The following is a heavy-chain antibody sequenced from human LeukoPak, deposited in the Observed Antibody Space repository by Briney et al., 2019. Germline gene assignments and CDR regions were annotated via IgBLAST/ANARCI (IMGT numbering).Heavy chain of an antibody. D-gene: IGHD3-22*01. V-gene: IGHV3-30*18. CDR1: GFTFSSYG. CDR3: AKDPDSSGSTYYFDY. J-gene: IGHJ4*02. Sequence: PGGSLRLSCAASGFTFSSYGMHWVRQAPGKGLEWVAVISYDGSNKYYADSVKGRFTISRDNSKNTLYLQMNSLRAEDTAVYYCAKDPDSSGSTYYFDYWGQGTLVTVSS. CDR2: ISYDGSNK.